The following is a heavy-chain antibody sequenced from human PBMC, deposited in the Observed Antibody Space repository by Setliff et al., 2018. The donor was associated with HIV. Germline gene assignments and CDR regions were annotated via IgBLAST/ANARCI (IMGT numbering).Heavy chain of an antibody. V-gene: IGHV3-30*03. CDR3: AREGPESSVYFDAFDI. CDR1: GFTFNSHV. Sequence: RLSCAASGFTFNSHVVHWVRQAPGKGLQWVALMSYDGSKTFYADSVKGRFTISRDNSKNTLSLHINNLTTEDTAVYYCAREGPESSVYFDAFDIWGHGTTVTVSS. D-gene: IGHD3-22*01. CDR2: MSYDGSKT. J-gene: IGHJ3*02.